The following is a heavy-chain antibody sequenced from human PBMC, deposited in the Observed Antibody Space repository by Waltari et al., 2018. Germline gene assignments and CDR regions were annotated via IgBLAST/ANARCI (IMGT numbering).Heavy chain of an antibody. CDR1: VGSISSHY. V-gene: IGHV4-59*11. CDR3: ARGIAARPDAFDI. Sequence: QVQLQESGPGLVKPSETLSLTCTVSVGSISSHYWSWIRQPPGKGLEWIGYIYYSGSTNYNPSLKSRVTISVDTSKNQFSLKLSSVTAADTAVYYCARGIAARPDAFDIWGQGTMVTVSS. D-gene: IGHD6-6*01. CDR2: IYYSGST. J-gene: IGHJ3*02.